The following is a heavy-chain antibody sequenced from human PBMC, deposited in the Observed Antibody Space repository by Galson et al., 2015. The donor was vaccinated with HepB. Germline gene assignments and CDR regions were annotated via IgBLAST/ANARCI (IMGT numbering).Heavy chain of an antibody. CDR1: GFTFSSYS. V-gene: IGHV3-48*01. D-gene: IGHD6-19*01. CDR3: ARDSSGWYGVDRYYYGMDV. Sequence: SLRLSCAASGFTFSSYSMNWVRQAPGKGLEWVSYISSSSSTIYYADSVKGRFTISRDNAKNSLYLQMNSLRAEDTAVYYCARDSSGWYGVDRYYYGMDVWGQGTTVTVSS. J-gene: IGHJ6*02. CDR2: ISSSSSTI.